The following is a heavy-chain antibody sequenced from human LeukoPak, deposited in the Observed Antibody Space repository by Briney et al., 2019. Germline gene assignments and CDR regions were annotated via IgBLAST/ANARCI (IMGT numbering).Heavy chain of an antibody. CDR2: ISGRGDST. D-gene: IGHD2-8*01. J-gene: IGHJ4*02. V-gene: IGHV3-23*01. Sequence: PGGSLRLSCAASGFTFSSYVINWVRQALGKGLEWVSGISGRGDSTYYADSVKGRFTISRDNSKNTLYLQMNSLGAEDTAVYYCARQDVVLMVYATSFDYWGQGTLVTVSS. CDR3: ARQDVVLMVYATSFDY. CDR1: GFTFSSYV.